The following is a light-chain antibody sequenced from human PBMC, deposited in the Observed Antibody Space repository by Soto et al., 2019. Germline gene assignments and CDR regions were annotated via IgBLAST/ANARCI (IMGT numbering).Light chain of an antibody. CDR2: GAS. J-gene: IGKJ5*01. Sequence: EIVMTQSPATLSVSPGERVTLSCRASQSVSSNLAWYQQKPGQAPRLLIFGASSRATGIPDRFSGSGSGTDFTLTISRLEPEDFAVYYCQQHGISHITFGQGTRLEIK. V-gene: IGKV3-20*01. CDR3: QQHGISHIT. CDR1: QSVSSN.